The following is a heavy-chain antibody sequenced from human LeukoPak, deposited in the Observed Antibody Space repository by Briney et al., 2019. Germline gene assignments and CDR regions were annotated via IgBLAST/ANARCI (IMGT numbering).Heavy chain of an antibody. CDR1: GGTFSSYA. Sequence: SVKVSCKASGGTFSSYAISWVRQAPGQGLEWMGRIIPILGIANYAQKFQGRVTITADKSTSTAYMELSSLRSEDTAVYYCARRHVRGALLPWGQGTLVTVSS. J-gene: IGHJ5*02. D-gene: IGHD3-10*01. CDR3: ARRHVRGALLP. CDR2: IIPILGIA. V-gene: IGHV1-69*04.